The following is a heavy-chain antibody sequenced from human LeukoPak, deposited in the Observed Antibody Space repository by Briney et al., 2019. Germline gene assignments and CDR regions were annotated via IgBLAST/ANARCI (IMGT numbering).Heavy chain of an antibody. CDR1: GYTFTSYG. J-gene: IGHJ4*02. Sequence: GASVKVSCKASGYTFTSYGISWVRQAPGQGLEWMGWISAYNGNTNYAQKLQGRVTMTTDTSTSTAYMELRSLRSDDTAVYYFARGGVEWELAATFDYWGQGTLVTVSS. V-gene: IGHV1-18*01. D-gene: IGHD1-26*01. CDR3: ARGGVEWELAATFDY. CDR2: ISAYNGNT.